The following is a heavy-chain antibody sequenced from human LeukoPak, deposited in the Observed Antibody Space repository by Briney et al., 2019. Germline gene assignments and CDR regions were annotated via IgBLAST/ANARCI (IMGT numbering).Heavy chain of an antibody. CDR3: AREDTSLEKYGFDY. J-gene: IGHJ4*02. CDR1: GFTFSSYW. Sequence: GGSLRLSCAASGFTFSSYWMHWVRQAPGKGLMWVSRISSEGSSTSYADSVKGRFTISRDNAKNTLYLQMNSLRAEDTAVYYCAREDTSLEKYGFDYWGQGTLVTVSS. CDR2: ISSEGSST. D-gene: IGHD5-18*01. V-gene: IGHV3-74*01.